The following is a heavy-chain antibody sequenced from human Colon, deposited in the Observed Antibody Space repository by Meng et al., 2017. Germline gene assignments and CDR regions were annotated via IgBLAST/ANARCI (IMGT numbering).Heavy chain of an antibody. CDR2: IGHSGFN. D-gene: IGHD3-22*01. CDR3: VRSSAWVRTGFDP. V-gene: IGHV4-39*01. CDR1: GGYIGTGAYY. J-gene: IGHJ5*02. Sequence: QLQLQESGPGLVKPSEALSLTCGVSGGYIGTGAYYWGWNRQAPGKGLEWIGSIGHSGFNYYTPSVRSRVTVSIDTSKNQFSLKLTSVTAADTAVYFCVRSSAWVRTGFDPWGQGTLVTVSS.